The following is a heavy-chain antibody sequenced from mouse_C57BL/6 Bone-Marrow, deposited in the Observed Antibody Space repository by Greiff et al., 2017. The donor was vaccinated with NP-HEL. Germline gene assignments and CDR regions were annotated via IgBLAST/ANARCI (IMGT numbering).Heavy chain of an antibody. J-gene: IGHJ1*03. CDR2: INPNNGGT. CDR3: AREGILLRYFDV. D-gene: IGHD2-10*01. CDR1: GYTFTDYY. V-gene: IGHV1-26*01. Sequence: EVKLQQSGPELVKPGASVKISCKASGYTFTDYYMNWVKQSHGKSLEWIGDINPNNGGTSYNQKFKGKATLTVDKSSSTAYMELRSLTSEDSAVYYCAREGILLRYFDVWGTGTTVTVSS.